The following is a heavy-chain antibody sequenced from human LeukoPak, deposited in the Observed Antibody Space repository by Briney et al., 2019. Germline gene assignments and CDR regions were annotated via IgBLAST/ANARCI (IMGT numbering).Heavy chain of an antibody. V-gene: IGHV4-59*01. D-gene: IGHD5-18*01. CDR2: IYYSGST. CDR1: GGSISSYY. CDR3: VRDGGYGFDY. J-gene: IGHJ4*02. Sequence: SETLSLTCTVSGGSISSYYWSWIRQPPGKGLEWIGYIYYSGSTNYNPSLKSRVTISVDTSKNQFSLKLSSVTAADTAVYYCVRDGGYGFDYWGQGTLVTVSS.